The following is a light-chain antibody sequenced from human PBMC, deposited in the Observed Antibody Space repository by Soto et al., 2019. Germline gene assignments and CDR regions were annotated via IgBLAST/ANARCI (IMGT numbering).Light chain of an antibody. Sequence: QSALTQPRSVSGSPGQSVTISCTGTSSDVGAYNYVSWYQQHPGKAPKLMTYDVSKRPSGVPDRFSGSKSGNTASLTVSGLQAADEADYFCKSYAGSNTYVFGSGTKVTVL. V-gene: IGLV2-11*01. CDR2: DVS. CDR1: SSDVGAYNY. CDR3: KSYAGSNTYV. J-gene: IGLJ1*01.